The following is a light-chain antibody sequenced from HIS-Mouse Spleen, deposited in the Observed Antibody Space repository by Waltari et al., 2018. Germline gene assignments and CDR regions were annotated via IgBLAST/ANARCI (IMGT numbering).Light chain of an antibody. V-gene: IGLV3-27*01. CDR1: VLAKKY. CDR3: YSAADNNLGV. CDR2: TDS. Sequence: SYELTQPSSVSVSPGQTARITCSGDVLAKKYARWFQQKPGQALVLVIYTDSERPSGIPERFSGSSSGTTVTLTISGAQVEDEADYYCYSAADNNLGVFGGGTKLTVL. J-gene: IGLJ3*02.